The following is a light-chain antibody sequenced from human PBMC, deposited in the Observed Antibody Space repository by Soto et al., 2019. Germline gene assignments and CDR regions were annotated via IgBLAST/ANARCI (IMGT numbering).Light chain of an antibody. CDR2: DAY. Sequence: EVVLTQSPVTLSLSPGERAPLSCRASQSFRGLLAWYQQKPGQAPRLLIYDAYNRATGIPPRFSGSGSGTDFTLTISSLEPEDSAVFYCQQYGSSITFGQGTRLEIK. CDR3: QQYGSSIT. CDR1: QSFRGL. V-gene: IGKV3-11*01. J-gene: IGKJ5*01.